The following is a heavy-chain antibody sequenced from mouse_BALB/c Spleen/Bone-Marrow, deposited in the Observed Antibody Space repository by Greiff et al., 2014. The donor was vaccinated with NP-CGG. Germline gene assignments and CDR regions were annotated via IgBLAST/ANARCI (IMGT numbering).Heavy chain of an antibody. V-gene: IGHV1-31*01. CDR1: GYSFTGYY. J-gene: IGHJ1*01. CDR3: ECRGEYFDF. CDR2: IYPYNGDS. Sequence: VQLKESGPELVKPGASVKISCKASGYSFTGYYMHWVKQSHGNSLEWIGYIYPYNGDSSYNQKFKGKATLTVDKSSSTAYMEPRSLPSDDSAVYYCECRGEYFDFWGPGTSVTVSS.